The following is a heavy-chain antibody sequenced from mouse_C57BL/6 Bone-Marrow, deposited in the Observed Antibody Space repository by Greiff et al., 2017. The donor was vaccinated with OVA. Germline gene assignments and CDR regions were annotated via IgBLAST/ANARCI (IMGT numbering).Heavy chain of an antibody. J-gene: IGHJ3*01. CDR3: TAYPFAY. Sequence: VQLQQSGAELVRPGASVKLSCTASGFNIKDDYMHWVKQRPEQGLEWIGWIDPENGATEYASKFQGKATITADPSSNTAYLQLSSLTSEETAVYYCTAYPFAYWGQGTLVTVSA. CDR2: IDPENGAT. V-gene: IGHV14-4*01. CDR1: GFNIKDDY.